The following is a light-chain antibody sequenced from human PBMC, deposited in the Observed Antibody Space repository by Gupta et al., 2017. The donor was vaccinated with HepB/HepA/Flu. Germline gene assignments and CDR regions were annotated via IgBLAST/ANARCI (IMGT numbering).Light chain of an antibody. V-gene: IGLV2-23*02. CDR2: EVS. CDR3: CSYAGSSTFGAVYV. J-gene: IGLJ1*01. Sequence: QSALTQPASVSGSPGQSITISCTGTSSDVGSYNLVSWYQQHPGKAPKLMIYEVSKRPSGVSNRFSGSKSGNTASLTISGLQAEDEADYHCCSYAGSSTFGAVYVFGTGTKVTVL. CDR1: SSDVGSYNL.